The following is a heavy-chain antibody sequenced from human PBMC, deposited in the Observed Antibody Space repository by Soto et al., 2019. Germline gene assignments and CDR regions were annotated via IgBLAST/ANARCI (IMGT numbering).Heavy chain of an antibody. Sequence: PSETLSLTCAVYGGSFSGYYWSWIRQPPGKGLEWIGEINHSGSTNYNPSLKSRVTISVDTSKNQFSLKLSSVTAADTAVYYCARGRGVVTGPFDYWSQGTLVTVSS. CDR3: ARGRGVVTGPFDY. CDR1: GGSFSGYY. V-gene: IGHV4-34*01. J-gene: IGHJ4*02. D-gene: IGHD2-15*01. CDR2: INHSGST.